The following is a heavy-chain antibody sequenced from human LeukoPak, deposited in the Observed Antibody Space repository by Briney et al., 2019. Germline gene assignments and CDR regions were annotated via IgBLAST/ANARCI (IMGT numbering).Heavy chain of an antibody. CDR2: IIPILGIA. D-gene: IGHD3-9*01. V-gene: IGHV1-69*04. J-gene: IGHJ6*02. Sequence: GASVKVSCKASGGTFSSYAISWVRQAPGQGLEWMGRIIPILGIANYAQKFQGRVTITADKSTSTAYMELSSLRSEDTAVYYCARGGEYYDILTGYSMPEDVWGQGTTVTVSS. CDR1: GGTFSSYA. CDR3: ARGGEYYDILTGYSMPEDV.